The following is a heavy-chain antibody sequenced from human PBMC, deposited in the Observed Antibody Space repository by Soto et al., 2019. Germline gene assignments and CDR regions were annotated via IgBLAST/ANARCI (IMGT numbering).Heavy chain of an antibody. J-gene: IGHJ6*02. Sequence: ASVKVSCKASGYTFTSYGISWVRQAPGQGLEWMGWISAYNGNTNYAQKFQGRVTITADESTSTAYMELSSLRSEDTAVYYCARGHYYYDSSGYYYYYYGMDVWGQGTTVTVSS. CDR2: ISAYNGNT. CDR3: ARGHYYYDSSGYYYYYYGMDV. V-gene: IGHV1-18*01. CDR1: GYTFTSYG. D-gene: IGHD3-22*01.